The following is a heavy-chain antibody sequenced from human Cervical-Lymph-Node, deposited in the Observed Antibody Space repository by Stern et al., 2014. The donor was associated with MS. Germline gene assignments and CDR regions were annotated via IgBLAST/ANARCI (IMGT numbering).Heavy chain of an antibody. Sequence: VQLVESGPGLVKPSETLSLTCTVSGGSLTNYYWRWIRQPPGQGLEWIGSFYYSGSTIYHLPLLSRVTISVDTSKSQFSLKLSSVTAADTAVYYCARDKGMFFLWGQGTLVTVSS. D-gene: IGHD2/OR15-2a*01. J-gene: IGHJ4*01. V-gene: IGHV4-59*01. CDR1: GGSLTNYY. CDR3: ARDKGMFFL. CDR2: FYYSGST.